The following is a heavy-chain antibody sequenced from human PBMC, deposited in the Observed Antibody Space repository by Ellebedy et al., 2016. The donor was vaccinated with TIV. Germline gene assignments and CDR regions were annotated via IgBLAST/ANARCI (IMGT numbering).Heavy chain of an antibody. CDR2: IYYTGST. CDR3: AGEFRYDFWRGPLDH. V-gene: IGHV4-59*11. J-gene: IGHJ4*02. D-gene: IGHD3-3*01. Sequence: SETLSLTXTASLGSISSHYWTWIRQPPGKGLEWIGDIYYTGSTSYSPSLTGRVTISIDTPKNQFSLKVTSVTAADTAVYYCAGEFRYDFWRGPLDHWGQGTLVTVSS. CDR1: LGSISSHY.